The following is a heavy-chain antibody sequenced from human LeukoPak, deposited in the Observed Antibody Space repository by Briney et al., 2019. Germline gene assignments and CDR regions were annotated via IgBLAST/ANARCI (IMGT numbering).Heavy chain of an antibody. CDR2: ISSSSSTI. V-gene: IGHV3-48*01. J-gene: IGHJ3*02. Sequence: QAGGSLRLSCAASGFTFSSYSMNWVRQAPGRGLEWVSYISSSSSTIYYADSVKGRFTISRDNAKNSLYLQMNSLRAEDTAVYYCAKVGHTYYYDSSALLAYAFDIWGQGTMVTVSS. CDR1: GFTFSSYS. D-gene: IGHD3-22*01. CDR3: AKVGHTYYYDSSALLAYAFDI.